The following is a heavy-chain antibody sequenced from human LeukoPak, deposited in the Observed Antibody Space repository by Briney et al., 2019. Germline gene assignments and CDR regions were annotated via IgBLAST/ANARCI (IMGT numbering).Heavy chain of an antibody. J-gene: IGHJ6*02. CDR1: GFTFSSFW. CDR3: ARDRILAPSYYYYGMDV. Sequence: PGGSLRLSCAASGFTFSSFWMSWVRQAPGKGLEWVAQIKEDGSEKYYVDSMKGRFTISRDNSKNSLYLQMNSLRAEDTAVYYCARDRILAPSYYYYGMDVWGQGTTVTVSS. D-gene: IGHD1-26*01. V-gene: IGHV3-7*01. CDR2: IKEDGSEK.